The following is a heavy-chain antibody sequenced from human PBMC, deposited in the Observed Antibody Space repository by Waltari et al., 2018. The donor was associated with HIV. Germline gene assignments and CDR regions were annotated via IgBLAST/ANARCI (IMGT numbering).Heavy chain of an antibody. V-gene: IGHV3-30-3*01. CDR1: GFNFTTYA. CDR3: ARMDRGMVVDF. J-gene: IGHJ4*02. Sequence: QVQLVESGGGVVQPGRSLRLSCAASGFNFTTYAMHWVRQAPGKGLEWVALISYHGNTKYYADSVKGRFSISRDNSKSTLSLQMTSLRVEETAIYYCARMDRGMVVDFWGQGTLVTVSA. CDR2: ISYHGNTK. D-gene: IGHD2-8*01.